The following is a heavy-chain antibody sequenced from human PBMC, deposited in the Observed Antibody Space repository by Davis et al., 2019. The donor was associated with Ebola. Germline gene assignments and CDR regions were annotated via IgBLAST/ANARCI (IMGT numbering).Heavy chain of an antibody. CDR2: ISSRSTYI. V-gene: IGHV3-21*01. Sequence: GGSLRLSCAASGFTFSSYSINWVRQAPGKGLEWVSSISSRSTYIYYADSVKGRFTISRDNAKNSLYLEMNSLRAEDTAVYYCASPVTALNAFDMWGQGTMVTVSS. J-gene: IGHJ3*02. D-gene: IGHD2-21*02. CDR3: ASPVTALNAFDM. CDR1: GFTFSSYS.